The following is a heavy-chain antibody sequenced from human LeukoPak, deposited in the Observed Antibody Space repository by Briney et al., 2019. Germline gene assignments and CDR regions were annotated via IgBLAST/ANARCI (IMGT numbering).Heavy chain of an antibody. Sequence: ASVKVSCKASGGTFSSYAISWVRQAPGQGLEWMGGIIPIFGTANYAQKFQGRVMITADESTSTAYMELSSLRSEDTAAYYCARDRPSHDYGDYAALYYYYGMDVWGQGTTVTVSS. CDR3: ARDRPSHDYGDYAALYYYYGMDV. CDR2: IIPIFGTA. J-gene: IGHJ6*02. CDR1: GGTFSSYA. V-gene: IGHV1-69*13. D-gene: IGHD4-17*01.